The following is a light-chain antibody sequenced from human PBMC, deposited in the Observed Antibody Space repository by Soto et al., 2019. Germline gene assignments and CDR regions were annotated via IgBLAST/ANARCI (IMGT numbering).Light chain of an antibody. CDR3: QQYNNWPRT. J-gene: IGKJ1*01. CDR2: GAS. V-gene: IGKV3-20*01. Sequence: EIVLTQSPGTLSLSPGERATLSWRASQSVSSRYLAWYKQKPGQAPRLIIYGASSRATGIPDRFSGSGSGTEFTLTISSLQSEDFEVYYCQQYNNWPRTFGQGTKVDI. CDR1: QSVSSRY.